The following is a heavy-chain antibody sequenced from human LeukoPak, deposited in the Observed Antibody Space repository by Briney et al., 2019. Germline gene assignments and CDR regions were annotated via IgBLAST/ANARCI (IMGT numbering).Heavy chain of an antibody. Sequence: SETLSLTCTVSGDSISNYFWSWIRQPPGKGLEWIGYIYYSGSTNYNPSLKSRVTISVDTSKNQFSLKLNSVTAADTAVYYCASVKSSDYEVAKDYWGQGTLVTVSS. CDR2: IYYSGST. J-gene: IGHJ4*02. CDR1: GDSISNYF. V-gene: IGHV4-59*01. CDR3: ASVKSSDYEVAKDY. D-gene: IGHD3-10*01.